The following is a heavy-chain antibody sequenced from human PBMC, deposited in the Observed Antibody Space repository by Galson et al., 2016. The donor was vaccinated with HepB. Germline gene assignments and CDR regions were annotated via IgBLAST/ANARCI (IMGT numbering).Heavy chain of an antibody. CDR3: AKDSSSSPGVGWFAP. D-gene: IGHD6-6*01. CDR1: GFSFSSYG. J-gene: IGHJ5*02. Sequence: SLRLSCAASGFSFSSYGMHWVRQAPGKGLEWVAVISSDGSNKYYADSVKGRFTISRDNSKNTLYLQMNSLRAEDTAVYYCAKDSSSSPGVGWFAPWGQGTLVTVSS. CDR2: ISSDGSNK. V-gene: IGHV3-30*18.